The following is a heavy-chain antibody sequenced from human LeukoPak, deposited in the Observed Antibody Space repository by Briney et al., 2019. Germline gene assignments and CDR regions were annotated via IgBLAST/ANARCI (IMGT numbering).Heavy chain of an antibody. J-gene: IGHJ3*02. CDR2: IYHSGST. V-gene: IGHV4-38-2*02. CDR1: GYSISSGYY. Sequence: SETLSLTCTVSGYSISSGYYWGWIRQPPGKGLEWIGSIYHSGSTYYNPSLKSRVTISVDTSKNQFSLKLSSVTAADTAVYYCARDVVLTMIVGAFDIWGQGTMVTVSS. D-gene: IGHD3-22*01. CDR3: ARDVVLTMIVGAFDI.